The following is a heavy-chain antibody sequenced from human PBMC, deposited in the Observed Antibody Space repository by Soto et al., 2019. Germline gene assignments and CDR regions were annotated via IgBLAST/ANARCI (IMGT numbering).Heavy chain of an antibody. CDR1: GFPLSTYG. Sequence: EVQLLESGGGLVQPGGSLRLSCAASGFPLSTYGMTWVRQAPGKGLEWVSAITCTGGNTYYVDSVKGRFTSSRDNSKNMLYLQMNGLRVEDTAVYYCARIRGYWYGLDVWGQGTTVTVSS. CDR3: ARIRGYWYGLDV. J-gene: IGHJ6*02. V-gene: IGHV3-23*01. CDR2: ITCTGGNT.